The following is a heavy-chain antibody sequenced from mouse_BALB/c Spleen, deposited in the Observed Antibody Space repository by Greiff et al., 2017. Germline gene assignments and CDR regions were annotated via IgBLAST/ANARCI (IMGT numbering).Heavy chain of an antibody. V-gene: IGHV1-5*01. D-gene: IGHD1-1*01. J-gene: IGHJ4*01. CDR2: IYPGNSDT. CDR3: TVYYGSSDYYAMDY. CDR1: GYTFTSYW. Sequence: EVKLQESGAELAKPGASVKMSCKASGYTFTSYWMHWVKQRPGQGLEWIGAIYPGNSDTSYNQKFKGKAKLTAVTSTSTAYMELSSLTNEDSAVYYCTVYYGSSDYYAMDYWGQGTSVTVSS.